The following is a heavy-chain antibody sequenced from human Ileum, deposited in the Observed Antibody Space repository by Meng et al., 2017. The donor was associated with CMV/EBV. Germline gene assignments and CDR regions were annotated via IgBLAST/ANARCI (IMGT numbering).Heavy chain of an antibody. Sequence: AAAGFTFSRDDRTWVRQAPGKGLEWVSGISDSGRSTYYADSVKGRFTISRDNSKNTLYLQMNSLRVEDTAVYYCANRYDYVWGSYVHWGQGTLVTVSS. CDR3: ANRYDYVWGSYVH. CDR2: ISDSGRST. J-gene: IGHJ4*02. V-gene: IGHV3-23*01. D-gene: IGHD3-16*01. CDR1: GFTFSRDD.